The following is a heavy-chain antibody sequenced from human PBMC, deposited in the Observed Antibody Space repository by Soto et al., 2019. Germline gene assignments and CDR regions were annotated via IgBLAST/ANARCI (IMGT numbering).Heavy chain of an antibody. D-gene: IGHD3-3*01. CDR2: INPSGGST. CDR1: GYTFTSYY. Sequence: ASVKVSCKASGYTFTSYYIHWVRQAPGQGLEWMGIINPSGGSTTYARKFQGRVSMTRDTSTSTDYMELTSPRSEDTAVFYCARAPSSDYGMDVWGQGTTVTVSS. V-gene: IGHV1-46*01. CDR3: ARAPSSDYGMDV. J-gene: IGHJ6*02.